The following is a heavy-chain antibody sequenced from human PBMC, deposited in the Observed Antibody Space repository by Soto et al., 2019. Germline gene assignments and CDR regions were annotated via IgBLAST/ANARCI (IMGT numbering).Heavy chain of an antibody. V-gene: IGHV3-48*02. CDR2: ISGGSSRI. CDR3: ARLSRASFALDV. J-gene: IGHJ6*02. CDR1: GFSFSTYD. D-gene: IGHD3-16*01. Sequence: GSLRLSCAASGFSFSTYDMNWVRQAPGKGLEWVSYISGGSSRIFYADSVKGRFTISRDNAKNSLYLQMNSLRDEDTGVYYCARLSRASFALDVWGQGTTVTVSS.